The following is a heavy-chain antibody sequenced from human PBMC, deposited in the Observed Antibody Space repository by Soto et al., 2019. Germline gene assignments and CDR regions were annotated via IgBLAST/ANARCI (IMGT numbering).Heavy chain of an antibody. V-gene: IGHV3-30-3*01. CDR1: GFTFSSYA. CDR3: ARDKAGYYFGAFDI. Sequence: QVPLVESGGGVVQPGRSLRLSCAASGFTFSSYAMHWVRQAPGKGLEWVAVISYDGSNKYYADSVKGRFTISRDNSKNTLYLQMNSLRAEDTAVYYCARDKAGYYFGAFDIWGQGTMVTVSS. D-gene: IGHD3-22*01. J-gene: IGHJ3*02. CDR2: ISYDGSNK.